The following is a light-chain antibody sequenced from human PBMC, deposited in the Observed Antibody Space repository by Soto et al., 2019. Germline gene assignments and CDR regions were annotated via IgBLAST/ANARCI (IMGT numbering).Light chain of an antibody. Sequence: EIVVTQSPGTLSLSPGERATLACRASQSVSSSYLAWYQQKPGQAPRLLIYGASSRATGIPDRFSGSGSGTDFTLTISRLEPEDFAVYYCQQYGSSAPTFGGGTKVEIK. J-gene: IGKJ4*01. CDR3: QQYGSSAPT. CDR1: QSVSSSY. CDR2: GAS. V-gene: IGKV3-20*01.